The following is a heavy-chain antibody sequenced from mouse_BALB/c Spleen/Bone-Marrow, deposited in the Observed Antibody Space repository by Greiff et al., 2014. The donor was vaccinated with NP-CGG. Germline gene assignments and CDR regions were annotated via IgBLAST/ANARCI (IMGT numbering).Heavy chain of an antibody. CDR3: AKRGAYGNFWFAY. CDR1: GFTFSSYA. V-gene: IGHV5-6-5*01. D-gene: IGHD2-10*02. CDR2: ISSGGST. J-gene: IGHJ3*01. Sequence: EVQVVESGGGLVKPGGSLKLSCAASGFTFSSYAMSWVRQTPEKRLEWVASISSGGSTYYPDSVKGRFTISRDNARNILYLKMNSLRSEDTAMYYCAKRGAYGNFWFAYWAKGLWSLSLQ.